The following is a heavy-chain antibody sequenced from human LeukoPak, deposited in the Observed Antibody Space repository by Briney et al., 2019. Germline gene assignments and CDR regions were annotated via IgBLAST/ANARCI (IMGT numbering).Heavy chain of an antibody. J-gene: IGHJ4*02. D-gene: IGHD6-13*01. CDR1: GGSISSSSYY. CDR2: MYCSGST. CDR3: ARQRAASGIRNVDY. Sequence: SETLSLTCTVSGGSISSSSYYWGWIRQPPGKGLESIGSMYCSGSTYYNPSLKSPVTISVDTSKNQFSLKLSSVAAADTAVYYCARQRAASGIRNVDYWGQGTLVTVSS. V-gene: IGHV4-39*01.